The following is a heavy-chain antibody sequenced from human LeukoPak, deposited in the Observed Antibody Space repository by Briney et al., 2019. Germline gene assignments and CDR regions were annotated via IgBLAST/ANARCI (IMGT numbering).Heavy chain of an antibody. J-gene: IGHJ4*02. Sequence: SETLSLTCTVSGGSISSYYWSWIRQPPGKGLEWIGYIYYSGSTNYNPSLKSRVTISVDTSKNQFSLKLSSVTAADTAVHYCARHHLKYSSFPYFDYWGQGTLVTVSS. CDR2: IYYSGST. V-gene: IGHV4-59*08. D-gene: IGHD6-6*01. CDR3: ARHHLKYSSFPYFDY. CDR1: GGSISSYY.